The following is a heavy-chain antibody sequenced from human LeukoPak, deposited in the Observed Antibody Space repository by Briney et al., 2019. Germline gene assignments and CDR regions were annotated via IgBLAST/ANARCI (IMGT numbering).Heavy chain of an antibody. V-gene: IGHV3-11*01. Sequence: GGSLRLSCAASEFTFSYYYMSWIRQAPGKGLEWISYISSSGNTIYYADSVKGRFTISRDNAKNSLFLQMNTLRAEDTAVYYCARGAFNDHWGQGTLVTVSS. CDR2: ISSSGNTI. D-gene: IGHD3-3*02. CDR3: ARGAFNDH. CDR1: EFTFSYYY. J-gene: IGHJ4*02.